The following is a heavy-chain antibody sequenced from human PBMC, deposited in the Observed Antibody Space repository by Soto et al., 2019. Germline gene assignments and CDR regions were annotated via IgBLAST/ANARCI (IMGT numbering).Heavy chain of an antibody. CDR3: ARTPYSRGCQRFDY. D-gene: IGHD6-19*01. CDR1: GGSFSGYY. V-gene: IGHV4-34*01. J-gene: IGHJ4*02. CDR2: INHSGST. Sequence: PSETLSLTCAVYGGSFSGYYWSWIRQPPGKGLEWIGEINHSGSTNYNPSLKSRVTISVDTSKNQFSLKLSSVTAADTAVYYCARTPYSRGCQRFDYWGQGTLVTVS.